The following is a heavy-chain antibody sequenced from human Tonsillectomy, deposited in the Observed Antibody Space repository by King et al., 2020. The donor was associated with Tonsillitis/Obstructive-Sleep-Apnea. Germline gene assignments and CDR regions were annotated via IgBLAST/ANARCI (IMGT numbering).Heavy chain of an antibody. D-gene: IGHD2-2*02. CDR2: INHSGST. V-gene: IGHV4-34*01. CDR3: ARGPTSVVVVPAAIRSWFDP. CDR1: GGSFSGYY. J-gene: IGHJ5*02. Sequence: VQLQQWGAGLLKPSEPLSLTCAVYGGSFSGYYWSWIRQPPGKGLEWIGEINHSGSTNYNPSLKSRVTISVDTSKNQFSLKLSSVTAADTAVYYCARGPTSVVVVPAAIRSWFDPWGQGTLVTVSS.